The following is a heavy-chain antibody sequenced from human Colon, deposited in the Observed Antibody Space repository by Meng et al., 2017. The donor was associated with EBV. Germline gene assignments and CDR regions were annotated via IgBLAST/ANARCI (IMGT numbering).Heavy chain of an antibody. J-gene: IGHJ4*02. D-gene: IGHD2-15*01. CDR2: MNQSGST. Sequence: QVPLKQWGAGLVKPSETLSLTCAVYGGPSSNFYWSWIRQPPGKGLEWIGEMNQSGSTNYNPSLKSRVTISVDASKNQFSLKLSSVTAADTAVYYCARAWGYCSSGSCRTGWGQGTLVTVSS. CDR3: ARAWGYCSSGSCRTG. CDR1: GGPSSNFY. V-gene: IGHV4-34*01.